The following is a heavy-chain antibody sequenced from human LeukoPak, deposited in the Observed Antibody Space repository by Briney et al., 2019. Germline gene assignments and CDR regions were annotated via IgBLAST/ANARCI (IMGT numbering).Heavy chain of an antibody. CDR2: INQEGREQ. D-gene: IGHD2-2*01. CDR3: ARGGTSGYSSTRHFWGGNYYFDY. J-gene: IGHJ4*02. CDR1: GFTLYDYW. V-gene: IGHV3-7*01. Sequence: GGASRLSCGASGFTLYDYWMRWVRQAPGQGLGWVANINQEGREQYYLYSAKGRFTISRDNARNSLYLQVNSLRAEDTAVYYWARGGTSGYSSTRHFWGGNYYFDYWGQGSLVTVSS.